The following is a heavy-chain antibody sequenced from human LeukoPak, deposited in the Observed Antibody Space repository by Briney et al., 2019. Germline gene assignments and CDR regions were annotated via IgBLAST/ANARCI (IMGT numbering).Heavy chain of an antibody. J-gene: IGHJ4*02. Sequence: PSETLSLTCTVSGGSISSYYWSWIRQPPGKGLEWIGYIYYSGSTNYNPSLRSRVTISVDTSKNQFSLKLSSVTAADTAVYYCARDRGYSYGYLDYWGQGILVTVSS. D-gene: IGHD5-18*01. CDR2: IYYSGST. V-gene: IGHV4-59*12. CDR1: GGSISSYY. CDR3: ARDRGYSYGYLDY.